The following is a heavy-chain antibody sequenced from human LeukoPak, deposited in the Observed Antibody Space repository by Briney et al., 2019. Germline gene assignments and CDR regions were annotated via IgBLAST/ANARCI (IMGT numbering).Heavy chain of an antibody. V-gene: IGHV3-30*02. J-gene: IGHJ3*02. D-gene: IGHD5-18*01. CDR1: GFTFSSYG. CDR3: LLGRYSYGSSNAFDI. Sequence: GGSLRLSCAASGFTFSSYGMHWVRQAPGKGLEWVAFIRYDGSNKYYADSVKGRFTISRDNSKNTLYLQMNSLRAEDTALYYCLLGRYSYGSSNAFDIWGQGTMVTVSS. CDR2: IRYDGSNK.